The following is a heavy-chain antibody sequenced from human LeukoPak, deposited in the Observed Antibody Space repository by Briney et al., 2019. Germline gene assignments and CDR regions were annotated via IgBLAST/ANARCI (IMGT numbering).Heavy chain of an antibody. D-gene: IGHD5-12*01. Sequence: PGGSLRLSCAASGFTVSSKRMSWVRQAPGMGLEWVADLDSGGSAYYPDSVKGRFTISGDNSKNTLYLQMNTLRAEDTAVYFCARQDDYVFNIWGQGTMVTVSS. V-gene: IGHV3-53*01. CDR1: GFTVSSKR. CDR3: ARQDDYVFNI. CDR2: LDSGGSA. J-gene: IGHJ3*02.